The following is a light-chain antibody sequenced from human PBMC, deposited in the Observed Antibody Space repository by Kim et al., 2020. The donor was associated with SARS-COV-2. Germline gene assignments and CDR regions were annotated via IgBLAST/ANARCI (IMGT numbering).Light chain of an antibody. Sequence: GQSITISCPGTSSDVGGYNYVSWYQQHPGKAPKLMIYDVTNRPSGISNRFSGSKSGNTASLTISGLQAEDEADYYCGSYTSSNTYVYGTGTKVTVL. CDR3: GSYTSSNTYV. J-gene: IGLJ1*01. CDR1: SSDVGGYNY. V-gene: IGLV2-14*03. CDR2: DVT.